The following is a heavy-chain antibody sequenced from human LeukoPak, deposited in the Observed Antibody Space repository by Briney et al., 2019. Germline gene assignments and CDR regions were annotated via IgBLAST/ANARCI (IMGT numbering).Heavy chain of an antibody. CDR3: ASHYYDYIWGSYRPFDY. D-gene: IGHD3-16*02. CDR2: INPNSGGT. J-gene: IGHJ4*02. Sequence: ASVKVSCKASGYTFTGYYMHWVRQAPGQGLEWMGWINPNSGGTNYAQKFQGRVTMTRDTSISTAYMELSRLRSDDTAVYYCASHYYDYIWGSYRPFDYWGQGTPVTVSS. CDR1: GYTFTGYY. V-gene: IGHV1-2*02.